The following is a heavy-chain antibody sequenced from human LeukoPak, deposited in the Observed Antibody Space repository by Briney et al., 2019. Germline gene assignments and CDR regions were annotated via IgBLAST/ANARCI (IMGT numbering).Heavy chain of an antibody. CDR3: ARDSRTTVVTRTFDY. V-gene: IGHV3-21*01. D-gene: IGHD4-23*01. Sequence: PGGSLRLSCAASGFTFSSYSMNWVRQAPGKGLEWVSSISSSSGYIYYADSVKGRFTISRDNAKNSLYLQMNSLRAEDTAVYYCARDSRTTVVTRTFDYWGQGTLVTVSS. CDR2: ISSSSGYI. CDR1: GFTFSSYS. J-gene: IGHJ4*02.